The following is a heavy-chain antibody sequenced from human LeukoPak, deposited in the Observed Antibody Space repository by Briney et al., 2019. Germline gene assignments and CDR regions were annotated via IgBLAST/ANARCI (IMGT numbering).Heavy chain of an antibody. Sequence: PGGSLRLSCAASGFTFSSYWMSWVRQAPGKGLEWVSVISESGDVTHYADAMRGRFTISRDNAKNTLNLQMNSLRAEDTAIYYCARDSSHYLGSSDYWGQGTLVTVSS. CDR2: ISESGDVT. V-gene: IGHV3-23*01. CDR3: ARDSSHYLGSSDY. D-gene: IGHD6-6*01. J-gene: IGHJ4*02. CDR1: GFTFSSYW.